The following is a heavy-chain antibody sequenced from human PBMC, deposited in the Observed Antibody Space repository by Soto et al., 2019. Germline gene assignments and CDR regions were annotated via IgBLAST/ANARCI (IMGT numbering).Heavy chain of an antibody. CDR3: ARDKRVQCCGMDV. V-gene: IGHV1-46*01. CDR2: IHPSGGST. J-gene: IGHJ6*02. D-gene: IGHD1-1*01. Sequence: QVQLVQSGAEVKKPGASEKVSCKASGYTFTSYYMHWVRQAPGQGLEWMGIIHPSGGSTSYAQKFQGRVTMTRDTSTSTVNMELSSLRSEDTAVYYCARDKRVQCCGMDVWGQGTTVTVSS. CDR1: GYTFTSYY.